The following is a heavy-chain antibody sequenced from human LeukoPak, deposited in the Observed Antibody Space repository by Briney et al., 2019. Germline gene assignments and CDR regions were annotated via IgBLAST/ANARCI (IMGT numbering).Heavy chain of an antibody. D-gene: IGHD1-26*01. CDR1: GFTFSTYG. CDR2: IRYDGSNK. Sequence: PGGSLRLSCAASGFTFSTYGMHWVRQAPGKGLEWVAFIRYDGSNKYYADSVKGRFTISRDNSKNTLYLQMNSLRAEDTAVYYCAKPRIVGATNGLYFDYWGQGTLVTVSS. CDR3: AKPRIVGATNGLYFDY. V-gene: IGHV3-30*02. J-gene: IGHJ4*02.